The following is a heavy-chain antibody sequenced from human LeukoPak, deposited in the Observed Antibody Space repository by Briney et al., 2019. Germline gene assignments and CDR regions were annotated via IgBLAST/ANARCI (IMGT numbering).Heavy chain of an antibody. V-gene: IGHV4-38-2*01. D-gene: IGHD2-2*01. CDR2: IYHSGST. J-gene: IGHJ4*02. CDR1: GYSISSGYY. CDR3: ARLQPDIVVVPAAGDY. Sequence: SETLSPTCAVSGYSISSGYYWGWIRQPPGKGLEWIGSIYHSGSTYYNPSLKSRVTISVDTSKNQFSLKLSSVTAADTAVYYCARLQPDIVVVPAAGDYWGQGTLVTVSS.